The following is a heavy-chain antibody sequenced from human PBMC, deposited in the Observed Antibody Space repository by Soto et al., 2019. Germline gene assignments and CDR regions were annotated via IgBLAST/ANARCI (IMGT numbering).Heavy chain of an antibody. D-gene: IGHD1-1*01. CDR1: GGSISSYY. V-gene: IGHV4-59*01. CDR3: ARDRNWKGYYGMDV. Sequence: QVQLQESGPGLVKSSETLSLTCTVSGGSISSYYWSWIRQPPGKGLEWIGYIHYSGSTNYNPSLKSRVTISVDTSKNQFSLKLSAVTAADTAVYYWARDRNWKGYYGMDVW. CDR2: IHYSGST. J-gene: IGHJ6*01.